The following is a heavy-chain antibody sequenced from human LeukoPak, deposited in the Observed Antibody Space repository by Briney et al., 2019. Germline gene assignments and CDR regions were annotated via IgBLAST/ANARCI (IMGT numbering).Heavy chain of an antibody. CDR3: ARGYYDNSGYYFPFDY. Sequence: PGGSLRLSCAASGFTFSYNYMSWLRQAQGKGLEWVSYIRSSSSYTNYADSVKGRFTISRDNAKNSLYLQMNSLRAEDTAVYYCARGYYDNSGYYFPFDYWGQGTLVTVSS. J-gene: IGHJ4*02. V-gene: IGHV3-11*06. CDR1: GFTFSYNY. CDR2: IRSSSSYT. D-gene: IGHD3-22*01.